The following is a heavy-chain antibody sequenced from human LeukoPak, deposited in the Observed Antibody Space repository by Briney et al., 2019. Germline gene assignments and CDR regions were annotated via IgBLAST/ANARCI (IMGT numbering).Heavy chain of an antibody. J-gene: IGHJ4*02. Sequence: SVKVSCKASGGTFSSYAISWVRQAPGQGLEWMGGIIPIFGTANYARKFQGRVTITADKSTSTAYMELSSLRSEDTAVYYCASCRGSSWYEFDYWGQGTLVTVSS. D-gene: IGHD6-13*01. CDR2: IIPIFGTA. CDR3: ASCRGSSWYEFDY. CDR1: GGTFSSYA. V-gene: IGHV1-69*06.